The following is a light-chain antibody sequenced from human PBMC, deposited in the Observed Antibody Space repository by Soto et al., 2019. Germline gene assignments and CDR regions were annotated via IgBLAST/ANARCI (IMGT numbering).Light chain of an antibody. V-gene: IGKV3-20*01. CDR1: QTVTSSS. CDR2: GAS. J-gene: IGKJ1*01. Sequence: EVVLTQSPGTLSLSPGERATLSCRASQTVTSSSLAWYQQKPGQAPRLLIYGASSRATGIPDRFSGSGSGTDFILSISRLEPEDFAMYYCQQYGSSPQTFGQGTKVEI. CDR3: QQYGSSPQT.